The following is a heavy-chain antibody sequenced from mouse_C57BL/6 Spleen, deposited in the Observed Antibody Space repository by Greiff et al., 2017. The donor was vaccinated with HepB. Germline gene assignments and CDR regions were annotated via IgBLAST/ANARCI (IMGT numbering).Heavy chain of an antibody. D-gene: IGHD3-2*02. CDR3: ARHGSSGYPMDY. J-gene: IGHJ4*01. Sequence: DVQLVESGGDLVKPGGSLKLSCAASGFTFSSYGMSWVRQTPDKRLEWVATISSGGSYTYYPDSVKGRFTISRDNAKNTLYLQMSSLKSEDTAMYYCARHGSSGYPMDYWGQGTSVTVSS. CDR2: ISSGGSYT. CDR1: GFTFSSYG. V-gene: IGHV5-6*01.